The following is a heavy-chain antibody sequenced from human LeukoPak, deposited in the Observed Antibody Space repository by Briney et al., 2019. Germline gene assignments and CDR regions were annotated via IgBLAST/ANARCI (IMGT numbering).Heavy chain of an antibody. J-gene: IGHJ4*02. Sequence: SQTLSLTCTVSGGSISSGGYYWSWIRQHPGKGLEWIGYIYYSGSTYYNPSLKSRVTISVDTSKNQFSLELSSVTAADTAVYYCARVIAAAGKNDYWGQGTLVTVPS. V-gene: IGHV4-31*03. D-gene: IGHD6-13*01. CDR1: GGSISSGGYY. CDR3: ARVIAAAGKNDY. CDR2: IYYSGST.